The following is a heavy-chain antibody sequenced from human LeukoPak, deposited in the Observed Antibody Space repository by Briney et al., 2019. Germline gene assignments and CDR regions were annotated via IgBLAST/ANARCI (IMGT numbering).Heavy chain of an antibody. CDR2: INHSGST. CDR3: ARETQLYSNYYYGMDV. V-gene: IGHV4-34*01. CDR1: GGSFSDYY. Sequence: SETLSLTCAVYGGSFSDYYWSWIRPPPGKGLEWIGKINHSGSTNYNPSPKSRVAISVDTSKNQFSLRLSSVTAADTAMYYCARETQLYSNYYYGMDVWGQGTTVTVSS. J-gene: IGHJ6*02. D-gene: IGHD1-26*01.